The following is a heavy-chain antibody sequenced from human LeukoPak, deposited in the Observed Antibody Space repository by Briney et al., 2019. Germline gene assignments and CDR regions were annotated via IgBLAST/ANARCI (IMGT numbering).Heavy chain of an antibody. Sequence: SETLSLTCTVSGGSISSYYWGWIRQPPGKGLEWIGSIYYSGSTYYNPSLKSRVTISVDTSKNQFSLKLSSVTAADTAVYYCARDPQFPYYDFWSGYSGFDYWGQGTLVTVSS. CDR2: IYYSGST. CDR3: ARDPQFPYYDFWSGYSGFDY. D-gene: IGHD3-3*01. J-gene: IGHJ4*02. V-gene: IGHV4-39*07. CDR1: GGSISSYY.